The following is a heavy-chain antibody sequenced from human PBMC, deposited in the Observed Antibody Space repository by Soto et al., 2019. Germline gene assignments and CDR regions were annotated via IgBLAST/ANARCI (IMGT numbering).Heavy chain of an antibody. Sequence: LRLSCAGSGFTFSDHYMSWIRQAPGKGLEWVSYISNSGSPIYYADSVKGRFTISRDNAKNSLYLQMNSLRAEDTAVYYCARRDGDVWGQGTTVTVSS. CDR2: ISNSGSPI. CDR3: ARRDGDV. J-gene: IGHJ6*02. CDR1: GFTFSDHY. V-gene: IGHV3-11*01.